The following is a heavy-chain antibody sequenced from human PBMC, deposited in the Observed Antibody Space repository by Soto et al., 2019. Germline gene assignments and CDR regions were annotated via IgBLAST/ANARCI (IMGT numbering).Heavy chain of an antibody. D-gene: IGHD3-9*01. CDR3: TTGAGLLRYFDWFWGDAFDI. V-gene: IGHV3-15*07. J-gene: IGHJ3*02. CDR1: GFTFSNAW. CDR2: IKSKTDGGTT. Sequence: GGSLRLSCAASGFTFSNAWMNWVRQAPGKGLEWVGRIKSKTDGGTTDYAAPVKGRFTISRDDSKNTLYLQMNSLKTEDTAVYYCTTGAGLLRYFDWFWGDAFDIWGQGTMVTVSS.